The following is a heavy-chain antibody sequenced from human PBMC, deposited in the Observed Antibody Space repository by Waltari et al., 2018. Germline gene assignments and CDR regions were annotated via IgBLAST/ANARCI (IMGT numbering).Heavy chain of an antibody. J-gene: IGHJ4*02. D-gene: IGHD1-7*01. CDR3: AKDSWYNWDLNY. V-gene: IGHV3-30*02. CDR1: GFSFSHHG. CDR2: IRYDGINK. Sequence: QVQLVESGGGVVQPGGSLRLSCAASGFSFSHHGMHWVRQAPGKGLEWVTFIRYDGINKYYADSVKGRFTISRDNSKDTLYLQMNSLRAEDTAVYYCAKDSWYNWDLNYWGQGALVTVSS.